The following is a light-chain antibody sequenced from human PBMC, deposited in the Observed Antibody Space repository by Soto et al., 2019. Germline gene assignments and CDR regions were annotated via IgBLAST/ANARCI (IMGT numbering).Light chain of an antibody. J-gene: IGKJ3*01. V-gene: IGKV3-20*01. CDR2: GAS. CDR1: QSVSSSY. CDR3: HQDGSSPPGS. Sequence: EIVLTQSPGTLSLSPGERATLSCRASQSVSSSYLAWYQQKPGQDPSLLIYGASSKATGIPDRFSGSGSGTDFTLTISRLEPEDCAVHYCHQDGSSPPGSFGPGTKVDIK.